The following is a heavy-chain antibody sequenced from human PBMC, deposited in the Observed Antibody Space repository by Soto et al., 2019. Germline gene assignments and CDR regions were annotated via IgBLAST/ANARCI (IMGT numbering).Heavy chain of an antibody. Sequence: SVKVSCKASGGTFSSYAISWVRQAPGQGLEWMGGIIPIFGTANYAQKFQGRVTITADKSTSTAYMELSSLRSEDTAVYYCATNGMTTVTTFNYWVKGTLVTVSS. D-gene: IGHD4-4*01. CDR1: GGTFSSYA. CDR2: IIPIFGTA. V-gene: IGHV1-69*06. J-gene: IGHJ4*02. CDR3: ATNGMTTVTTFNY.